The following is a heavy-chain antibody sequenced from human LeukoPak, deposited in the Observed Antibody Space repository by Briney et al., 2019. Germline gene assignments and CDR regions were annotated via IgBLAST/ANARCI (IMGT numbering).Heavy chain of an antibody. J-gene: IGHJ6*02. CDR2: ISYDGSNK. D-gene: IGHD3-10*01. V-gene: IGHV3-30*18. Sequence: GGSLRLSCAASGFTFSSYGMHWVRQAPGKGLEWVAVISYDGSNKYYADSVKGRFTISRDNSKNTLYLQMNSLRAEDTAVNYCAKDRTPYYYGSGSYYNPPYGMDVWGQGTTVTVSS. CDR1: GFTFSSYG. CDR3: AKDRTPYYYGSGSYYNPPYGMDV.